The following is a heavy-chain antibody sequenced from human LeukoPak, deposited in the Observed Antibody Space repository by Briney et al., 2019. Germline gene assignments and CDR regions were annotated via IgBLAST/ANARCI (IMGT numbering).Heavy chain of an antibody. CDR3: ARNPVVGATGAFDI. V-gene: IGHV4-4*07. J-gene: IGHJ3*02. CDR1: GGSIRSDY. D-gene: IGHD1-26*01. CDR2: IYASGDS. Sequence: SETLSPTCSVSGGSIRSDYWTWIRQPAGKGLEWIGRIYASGDSIYNPSLKSRLTISVDTSMNQFSLKLSSVTAADTAIYYCARNPVVGATGAFDIWGQGTMVTVSS.